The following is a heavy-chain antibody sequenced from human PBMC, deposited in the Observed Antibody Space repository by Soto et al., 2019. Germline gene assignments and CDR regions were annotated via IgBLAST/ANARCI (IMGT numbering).Heavy chain of an antibody. CDR2: IIPSVGVP. CDR3: ASVVVTEGRDY. J-gene: IGHJ4*02. V-gene: IGHV1-69*02. Sequence: QVQMVQSGAEVKKPGSSVKVSCTAPGGSFSKNSISWVRQAPGQGLEWVGRIIPSVGVPTYAPKFQGRLTIIADKPTKHVYIEMTSLKSEDTAVYYCASVVVTEGRDYWGQGTLVTVSS. D-gene: IGHD2-21*02. CDR1: GGSFSKNS.